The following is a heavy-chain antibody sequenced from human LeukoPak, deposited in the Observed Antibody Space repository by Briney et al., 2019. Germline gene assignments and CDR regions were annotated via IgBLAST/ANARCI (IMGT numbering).Heavy chain of an antibody. CDR3: AKRPSPRISGSYSYFDY. D-gene: IGHD3-10*01. CDR1: GFTFSSYA. CDR2: ISGSGGST. V-gene: IGHV3-23*01. J-gene: IGHJ4*02. Sequence: PGGSLRLSCAASGFTFSSYAMTWVRQAPGKGLEWVSAISGSGGSTYYADSVKGRFTISRDNSKNTLYLQMNSLRAEDTAVYYCAKRPSPRISGSYSYFDYWGQGTLVTVSS.